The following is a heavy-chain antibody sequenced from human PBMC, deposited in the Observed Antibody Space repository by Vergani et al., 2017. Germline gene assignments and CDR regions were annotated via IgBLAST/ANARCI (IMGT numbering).Heavy chain of an antibody. Sequence: EVHLLESGGGQVEAGGSLRLSCVASGFTFSNSAMSWVRQTSGKGLEWVSAISGHGDRTYYADSVKGRFTISRDNSKNMVYIQMNSLRPEDTAVYYCVKGKGTFENWGRGTLVTVSS. CDR3: VKGKGTFEN. CDR2: ISGHGDRT. CDR1: GFTFSNSA. V-gene: IGHV3-23*01. J-gene: IGHJ4*02. D-gene: IGHD1-7*01.